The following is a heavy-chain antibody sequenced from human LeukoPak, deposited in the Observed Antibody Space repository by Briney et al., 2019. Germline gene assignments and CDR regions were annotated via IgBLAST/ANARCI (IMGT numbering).Heavy chain of an antibody. J-gene: IGHJ6*03. Sequence: SETLSLTCTVSGGSISSGSYYWSWIRQPAGKGLEWIGRIYTSGSTNYNPSLKSRVTISVDTSKNQFSLKLSSVTAADTAVYYCARLRDSSGYYYYYYMGVWGKGTTVTVSS. V-gene: IGHV4-61*02. D-gene: IGHD3-22*01. CDR1: GGSISSGSYY. CDR2: IYTSGST. CDR3: ARLRDSSGYYYYYYMGV.